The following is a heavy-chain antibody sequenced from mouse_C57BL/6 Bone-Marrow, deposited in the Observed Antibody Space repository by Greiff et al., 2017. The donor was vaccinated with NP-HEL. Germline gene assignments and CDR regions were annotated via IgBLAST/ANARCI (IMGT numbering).Heavy chain of an antibody. J-gene: IGHJ1*03. D-gene: IGHD2-2*01. CDR3: TTCGYDGYFDV. V-gene: IGHV14-4*01. CDR1: GFNIKDDY. Sequence: EVQLQESGAELVRPGASAKLSCTASGFNIKDDYMHWVKQRPEQGLEWIGWIDPENGDTEYASKFQGKATITADTSSNTAYLQLSSLTSEDTAVYYCTTCGYDGYFDVWGTGTTVTVSS. CDR2: IDPENGDT.